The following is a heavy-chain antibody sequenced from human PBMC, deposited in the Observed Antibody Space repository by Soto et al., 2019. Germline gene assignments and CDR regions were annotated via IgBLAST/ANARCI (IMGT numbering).Heavy chain of an antibody. CDR2: MSYDGSDK. Sequence: QVQLVESGRGVVQPGRSLRLSCAASGFSFRSYAMHWVRQAPGKGLEWVAVMSYDGSDKDYADSVKGRFTISRDNSKNTLYLQMSSLRADDTAVYYCARARLDTPALEYWGQGTLVTVSS. V-gene: IGHV3-30-3*01. D-gene: IGHD2-2*01. CDR3: ARARLDTPALEY. J-gene: IGHJ4*02. CDR1: GFSFRSYA.